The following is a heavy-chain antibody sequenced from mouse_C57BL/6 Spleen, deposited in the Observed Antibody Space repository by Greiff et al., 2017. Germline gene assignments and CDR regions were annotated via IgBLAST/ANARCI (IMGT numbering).Heavy chain of an antibody. CDR1: GYSITSGYY. J-gene: IGHJ4*01. Sequence: EVQLVESGPGLVKPSQSLSLTCSVTGYSITSGYYWNWIRQFPGNKLEWMGYISYDGSNNYNPSLKNLIPITRDTSKNQFFLKLNSVTTEDTATYYCARVNYYGSGVMDYWGQGTSVTVSS. CDR2: ISYDGSN. CDR3: ARVNYYGSGVMDY. V-gene: IGHV3-6*01. D-gene: IGHD1-1*01.